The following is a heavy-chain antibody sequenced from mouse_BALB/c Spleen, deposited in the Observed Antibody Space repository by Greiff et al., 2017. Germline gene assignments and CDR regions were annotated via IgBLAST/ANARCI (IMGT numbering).Heavy chain of an antibody. V-gene: IGHV1-9*01. CDR2: ILPGSGST. Sequence: VQLVESGAELMKPGASVKISCKATGYTFSSYWIEWVKQRPGHGLEWIGEILPGSGSTNYNEKFKGKATFTADTSSNTAYMQLSSLTSEDSAVYYCARSSSGYWFAYWGQGTLVTVSA. CDR1: GYTFSSYW. CDR3: ARSSSGYWFAY. J-gene: IGHJ3*01. D-gene: IGHD3-1*01.